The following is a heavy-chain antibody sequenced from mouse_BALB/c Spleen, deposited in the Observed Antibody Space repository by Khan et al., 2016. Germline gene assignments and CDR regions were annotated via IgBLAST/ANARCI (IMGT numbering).Heavy chain of an antibody. Sequence: QVQLQQSGAELARPGASVKMSCKASGYTFTSYTRFWVKQRPGQGLEWIGYINPSSDYTDYNQKFKDKATLTADKSSSTAYMQMNRLTSEDSAVYYCARGGWLLNYFDYWGQDTTLTVSS. V-gene: IGHV1-4*01. D-gene: IGHD2-3*01. CDR2: INPSSDYT. CDR3: ARGGWLLNYFDY. CDR1: GYTFTSYT. J-gene: IGHJ2*01.